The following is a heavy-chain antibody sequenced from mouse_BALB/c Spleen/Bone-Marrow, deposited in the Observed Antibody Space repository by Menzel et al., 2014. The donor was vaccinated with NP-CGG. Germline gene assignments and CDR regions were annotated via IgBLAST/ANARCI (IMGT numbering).Heavy chain of an antibody. J-gene: IGHJ1*01. CDR1: GFTFSSYA. Sequence: DVQLVESGGGLVKPGGSLKLSCAASGFTFSSYAMSWVRQTPEKRLEWVASISSGGSTYYPDSVKGRFTISRDNARNILYLQMSSLRSEDTAMYYCARVYGWYFDVWGAGTTVTVSS. CDR2: ISSGGST. CDR3: ARVYGWYFDV. V-gene: IGHV5-6-5*01. D-gene: IGHD1-1*01.